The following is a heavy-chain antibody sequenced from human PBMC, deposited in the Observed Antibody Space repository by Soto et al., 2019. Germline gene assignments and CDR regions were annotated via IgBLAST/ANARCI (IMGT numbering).Heavy chain of an antibody. Sequence: QVQLQQSGPGLVKTSQPVSLSCAISADSVSSNCVAWNWLRQSPSRVLEWLGRTYYRSKWYNDFAPSVKSRLTIYADTSKNQFSLQLDSVTPEDTAVYYGARNGYQQDLSHFDFWTQETLVTVSP. D-gene: IGHD6-13*01. V-gene: IGHV6-1*01. CDR3: ARNGYQQDLSHFDF. CDR2: TYYRSKWYN. CDR1: ADSVSSNCVA. J-gene: IGHJ4*02.